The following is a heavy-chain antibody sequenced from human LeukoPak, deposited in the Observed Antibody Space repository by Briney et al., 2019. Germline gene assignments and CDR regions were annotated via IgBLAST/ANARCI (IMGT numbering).Heavy chain of an antibody. D-gene: IGHD1-26*01. V-gene: IGHV3-53*01. CDR1: GFTVTSNS. J-gene: IGHJ4*02. Sequence: PGGSLRLSCAASGFTVTSNSMSWVSQAPGKGLEWVPVIYSSGSTHFADSVKGRFSISRDNSKNTLYLLMSSLRLEDTAVYYCARESYGGAWGQGTLVTVSS. CDR3: ARESYGGA. CDR2: IYSSGST.